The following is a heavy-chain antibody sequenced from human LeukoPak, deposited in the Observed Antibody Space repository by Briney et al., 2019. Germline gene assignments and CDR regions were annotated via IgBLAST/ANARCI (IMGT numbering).Heavy chain of an antibody. V-gene: IGHV3-23*01. Sequence: GGTLRLSCTASGFIFSSYGITWVRQAPGKGLEWVSSISGSGSGGSTYYADSVKGRFTISRDNSKNTLYLQMNSLRVEDAAVYYCAKATSVTTLFDYWGQGTLVTVSS. CDR1: GFIFSSYG. CDR3: AKATSVTTLFDY. D-gene: IGHD4-17*01. CDR2: ISGSGSGGST. J-gene: IGHJ4*02.